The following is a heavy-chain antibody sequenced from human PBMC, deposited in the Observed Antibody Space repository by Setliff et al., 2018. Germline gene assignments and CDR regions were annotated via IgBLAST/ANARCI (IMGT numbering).Heavy chain of an antibody. CDR2: ISGSGLST. CDR3: AKGQGFYDSSATAWWVY. CDR1: GFTFSNYA. V-gene: IGHV3-23*01. J-gene: IGHJ4*02. D-gene: IGHD3-22*01. Sequence: PGGSLRLSCAASGFTFSNYAMTWVRQAPGKGLEWVSAISGSGLSTSYADSVKGRFTISRGNSKNTLFLQMHSLRAKDTAVYYCAKGQGFYDSSATAWWVYWGQGTLVTVSS.